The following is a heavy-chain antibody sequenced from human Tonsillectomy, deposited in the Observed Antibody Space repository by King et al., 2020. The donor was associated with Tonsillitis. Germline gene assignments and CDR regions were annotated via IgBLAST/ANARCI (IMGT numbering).Heavy chain of an antibody. V-gene: IGHV4-30-2*01. CDR1: GGSISSGGYS. CDR2: IYHSGST. CDR3: ARDYYGSGTYYFAFDI. Sequence: QLQLQESGSGLVKPSQTLPLTCEVSGGSISSGGYSWSWIRQPPGKGLEWIGYIYHSGSTYYNPSLKSRVTISVDRSKNQFSLKLSSVTAADSAVYYCARDYYGSGTYYFAFDIWGQGTMVTVSS. D-gene: IGHD3-10*01. J-gene: IGHJ3*02.